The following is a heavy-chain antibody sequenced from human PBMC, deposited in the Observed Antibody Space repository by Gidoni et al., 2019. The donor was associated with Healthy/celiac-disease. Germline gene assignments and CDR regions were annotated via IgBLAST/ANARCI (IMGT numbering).Heavy chain of an antibody. D-gene: IGHD6-19*01. V-gene: IGHV3-30*18. CDR2: ISYDGSNK. CDR3: AKDIYSSGWYVAFDI. J-gene: IGHJ3*02. Sequence: QVQLVESGGGVVQPGRSLRLSGAASGLTFSRYGMHWVRQAPGKGLGWVAVISYDGSNKYYADSVKGRFTISRDNSKNTLYLQMNSLRAEDTAVYYCAKDIYSSGWYVAFDIWGQGTMVTVSS. CDR1: GLTFSRYG.